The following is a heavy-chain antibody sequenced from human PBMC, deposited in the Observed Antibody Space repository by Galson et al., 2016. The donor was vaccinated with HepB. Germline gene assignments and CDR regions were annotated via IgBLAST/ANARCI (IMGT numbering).Heavy chain of an antibody. D-gene: IGHD3-10*01. CDR2: IYYSGST. CDR1: GGSISSSSYY. Sequence: SETLSLTCTVPGGSISSSSYYWGWIRQPPGKGLEWIGSIYYSGSTYYNPSLKSRVTISVDTSKNQFSLKLSSVTAADTAVYYCASMVRGVTIYYWGQGTMVTVSS. J-gene: IGHJ4*02. V-gene: IGHV4-39*01. CDR3: ASMVRGVTIYY.